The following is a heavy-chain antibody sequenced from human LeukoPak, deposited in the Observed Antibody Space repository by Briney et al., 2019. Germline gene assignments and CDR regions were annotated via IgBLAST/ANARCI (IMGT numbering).Heavy chain of an antibody. CDR2: ITPFNGNT. D-gene: IGHD3-9*01. J-gene: IGHJ4*02. Sequence: SVKVSCKASGYTFTYRYLHWVRQAPGQALEWMGWITPFNGNTNYAQKFQDRVTMTRNTSISTAYMELSSLRSEDTAVYYCARGVRYFDWLEGGRAFDYWGQGTLVTVSS. CDR1: GYTFTYRY. V-gene: IGHV1-45*02. CDR3: ARGVRYFDWLEGGRAFDY.